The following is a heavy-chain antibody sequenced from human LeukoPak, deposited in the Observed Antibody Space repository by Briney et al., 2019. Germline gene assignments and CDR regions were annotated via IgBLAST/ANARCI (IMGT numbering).Heavy chain of an antibody. CDR3: ANTGSTGE. D-gene: IGHD2-8*02. V-gene: IGHV3-30-3*01. J-gene: IGHJ4*02. CDR1: GFTFSSYA. CDR2: ISYDGSNK. Sequence: GGSLRLSCAASGFTFSSYAMHWVRQAPGKGLEWVAVISYDGSNKYYADSVKGRFTISRDNSKNTLYLQMNSLRAEDTAVYYCANTGSTGEWGQGTLVTVPS.